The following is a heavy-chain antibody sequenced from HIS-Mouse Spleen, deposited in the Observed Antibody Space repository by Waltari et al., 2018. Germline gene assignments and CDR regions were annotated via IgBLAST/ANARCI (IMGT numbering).Heavy chain of an antibody. V-gene: IGHV3-33*06. Sequence: QVQRVESGGGVVQPGRSLRLPCAASGFTFSSFGMPGGRQAAGKGLEWVAVIWYDGSNKYYADSVKGRFTISRDNSKNTLYLQMNSLRAEDTAVYYCAKRTGYSSSWYYFDYWGQGTLVTVSS. J-gene: IGHJ4*02. D-gene: IGHD6-13*01. CDR3: AKRTGYSSSWYYFDY. CDR1: GFTFSSFG. CDR2: IWYDGSNK.